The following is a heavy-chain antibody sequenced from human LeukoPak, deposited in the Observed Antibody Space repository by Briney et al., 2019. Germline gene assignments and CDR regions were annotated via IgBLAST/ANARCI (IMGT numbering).Heavy chain of an antibody. CDR1: GGSISTDNW. CDR3: ARDLLTGGYFDY. Sequence: SGTLSLTCAVSGGSISTDNWRSWVRQSPGKGLEWIGEIYHSVTTNYNPSLKSRVTISVDTSKNQFSLKLSSVTAADTAVYYCARDLLTGGYFDYWGQGTLVTVSS. V-gene: IGHV4-4*02. CDR2: IYHSVTT. D-gene: IGHD7-27*01. J-gene: IGHJ4*02.